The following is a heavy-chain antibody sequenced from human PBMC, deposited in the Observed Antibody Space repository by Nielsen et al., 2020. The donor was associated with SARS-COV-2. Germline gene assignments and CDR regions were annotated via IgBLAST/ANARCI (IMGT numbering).Heavy chain of an antibody. Sequence: GESLKISCAASGFTFGDSIIHWVRKDSGKGLEWVCRVRSKTNNYETAYAAWVKGRFTISRDESKNMAYLQMTSLKTEDTAVYYCKHYYERDVWGQGATVTVSS. V-gene: IGHV3-73*01. CDR2: VRSKTNNYET. CDR1: GFTFGDSI. CDR3: KHYYERDV. J-gene: IGHJ6*02.